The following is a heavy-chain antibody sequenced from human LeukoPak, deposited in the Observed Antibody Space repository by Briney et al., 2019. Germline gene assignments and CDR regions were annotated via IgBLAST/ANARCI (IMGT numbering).Heavy chain of an antibody. J-gene: IGHJ4*02. D-gene: IGHD6-13*01. CDR3: ARDHGYSSSWYTGIDY. Sequence: PGGSLRLSCAASGFTFSSYSMNWVRQAPGKGLEWVAVISYDGSNKYYADSVKGRFTISRDNSKNTLYLQMNSLRAEDTAVYYCARDHGYSSSWYTGIDYWGQGTLVTVSS. V-gene: IGHV3-30*03. CDR1: GFTFSSYS. CDR2: ISYDGSNK.